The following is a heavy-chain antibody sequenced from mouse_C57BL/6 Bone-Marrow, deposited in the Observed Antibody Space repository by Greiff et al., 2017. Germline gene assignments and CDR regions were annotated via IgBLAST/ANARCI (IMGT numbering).Heavy chain of an antibody. J-gene: IGHJ4*01. CDR1: GYTFTSYG. D-gene: IGHD2-3*01. CDR3: ARDLYDGYYDAMDY. CDR2: IYPRSGNT. Sequence: QVQLQQSGAELARPGASVKLSCKASGYTFTSYGISWVKQRTGQGLEWIGEIYPRSGNTYYNEKFKGKATLTADKSSSTAYMELRSLTSEDSAVXFCARDLYDGYYDAMDYWGQGTSVTVSA. V-gene: IGHV1-81*01.